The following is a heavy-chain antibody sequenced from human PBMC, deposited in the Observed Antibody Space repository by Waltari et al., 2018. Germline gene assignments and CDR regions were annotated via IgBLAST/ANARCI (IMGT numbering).Heavy chain of an antibody. CDR3: ASGYCSGGSCYDDAFDI. CDR2: INTNTGNP. D-gene: IGHD2-15*01. J-gene: IGHJ3*02. Sequence: QVQLVQSGSELKKPGASVKVSCKASGYTFTSYAMNWVRQAPGQGLEWMGWINTNTGNPTDAQGFTGRFVFSLDTSVSTAYLQISSLKAEDTAVYYCASGYCSGGSCYDDAFDIWGQGTMVTVSS. V-gene: IGHV7-4-1*02. CDR1: GYTFTSYA.